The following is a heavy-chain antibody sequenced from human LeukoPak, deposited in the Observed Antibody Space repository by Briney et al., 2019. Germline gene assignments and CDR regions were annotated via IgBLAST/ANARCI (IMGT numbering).Heavy chain of an antibody. CDR1: GFTFSGST. J-gene: IGHJ5*02. V-gene: IGHV3-23*01. D-gene: IGHD3-10*01. CDR2: ISGSGGST. CDR3: AKPRIEGGEYWFDP. Sequence: GGSLRLSCVASGFTFSGSTIHWVRQAPGKGLEWVSAISGSGGSTYYADSVKGRFTISRDNSKNTLYLQMNSLRAEDTAVYYCAKPRIEGGEYWFDPWGQGTLVTVSS.